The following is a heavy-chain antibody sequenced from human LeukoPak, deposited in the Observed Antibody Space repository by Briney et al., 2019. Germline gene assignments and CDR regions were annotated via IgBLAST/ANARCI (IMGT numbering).Heavy chain of an antibody. CDR3: ARGSLYYDFWSGFGLYYYMDV. CDR2: INHSGST. Sequence: SETLSLTFPVYGGSFSGYYWSWIRQPPGKGLEWIGEINHSGSTNYNPSLKSRVTISVDTSKNQFSLKLSSVTAADTAVYYCARGSLYYDFWSGFGLYYYMDVWGKGTTVTVSS. CDR1: GGSFSGYY. V-gene: IGHV4-34*01. J-gene: IGHJ6*03. D-gene: IGHD3-3*01.